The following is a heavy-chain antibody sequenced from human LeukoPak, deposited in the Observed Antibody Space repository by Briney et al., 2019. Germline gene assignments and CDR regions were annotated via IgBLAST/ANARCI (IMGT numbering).Heavy chain of an antibody. D-gene: IGHD5/OR15-5a*01. CDR3: AKTGSRRVSWYFDL. CDR2: ISYDGSNK. J-gene: IGHJ2*01. Sequence: PGGSLRLSCAASGFTYSDYGMHWVRQAPGKGLEWVAVISYDGSNKYYADSVKGRFTISRDNSKNTLYLQMNSLRAEDTAVYYCAKTGSRRVSWYFDLWGRGTLVTVSS. CDR1: GFTYSDYG. V-gene: IGHV3-30*18.